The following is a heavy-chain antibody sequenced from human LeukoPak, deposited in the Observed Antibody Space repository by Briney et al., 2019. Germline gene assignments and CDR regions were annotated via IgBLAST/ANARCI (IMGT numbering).Heavy chain of an antibody. V-gene: IGHV3-30-3*01. CDR1: GFTFSGYA. CDR3: ARDWDGDYVSYIYYYYGMDV. CDR2: ISYDGSNK. J-gene: IGHJ6*02. D-gene: IGHD4-17*01. Sequence: GGSLRLSCAASGFTFSGYAMHWVRQAPGKGLEWVAVISYDGSNKCYADSVKGRFTISRDNSKNTLYLQMYSLRAEDTAVYYCARDWDGDYVSYIYYYYGMDVWGQGTTVTVSS.